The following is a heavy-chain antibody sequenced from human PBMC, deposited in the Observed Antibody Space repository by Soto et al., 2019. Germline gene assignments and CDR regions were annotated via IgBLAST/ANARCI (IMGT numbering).Heavy chain of an antibody. CDR3: ADSSSSPPTFDY. J-gene: IGHJ4*02. CDR1: GFPFSSYG. D-gene: IGHD6-13*01. V-gene: IGHV3-30*03. Sequence: GGSLRLSCAASGFPFSSYGMHWVRQAPGKGLEWVAVISYDGSNKYYADSVKGRFTISRDNAKNSLYLQMNSLRAEDTAVYYCADSSSSPPTFDYWGQGTLVTVSS. CDR2: ISYDGSNK.